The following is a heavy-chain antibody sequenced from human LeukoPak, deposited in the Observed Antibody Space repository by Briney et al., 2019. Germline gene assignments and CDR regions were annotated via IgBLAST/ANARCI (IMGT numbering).Heavy chain of an antibody. CDR1: GGSISSYY. V-gene: IGHV4-59*01. CDR3: ARGHYDILTGYYSEDY. Sequence: SETLSLTCTVSGGSISSYYWSWIRQPPGKGLEWIGYIYYSGSTNYNPSLKSRVTISVDTSKNQFSLKLSSVTAADTAGYYCARGHYDILTGYYSEDYWGQGTLVTVSS. D-gene: IGHD3-9*01. CDR2: IYYSGST. J-gene: IGHJ4*02.